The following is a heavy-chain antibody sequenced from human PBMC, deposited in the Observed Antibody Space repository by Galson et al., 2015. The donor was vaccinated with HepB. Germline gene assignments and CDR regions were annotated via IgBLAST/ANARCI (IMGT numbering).Heavy chain of an antibody. CDR2: ISYDGSNK. V-gene: IGHV3-30-3*01. CDR1: GFTFSSYA. J-gene: IGHJ3*02. Sequence: SLRLSCAASGFTFSSYAMHWVRQAPGKGLEWVAVISYDGSNKYYADSVKGRFTISRDNSKNTLYLQMNSLRAEDTAVYYCARDDPTHAFDIWGQGTMVTVSS. CDR3: ARDDPTHAFDI.